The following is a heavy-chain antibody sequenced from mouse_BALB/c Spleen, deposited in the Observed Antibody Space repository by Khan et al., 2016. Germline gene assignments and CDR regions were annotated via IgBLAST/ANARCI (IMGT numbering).Heavy chain of an antibody. CDR3: ARHERLYYVNYNWYFDV. J-gene: IGHJ1*01. V-gene: IGHV5-9*02. D-gene: IGHD2-1*01. CDR2: ISSGGSYT. CDR1: GFAFSSYD. Sequence: EVELVESGGGLVKPGGSLKLSCAASGFAFSSYDMSWVRQTPEKRLEWVATISSGGSYTYYPDSVKGRFTISRDNARHTLYLQLSSLRSEDSAFFYCARHERLYYVNYNWYFDVWGAGTTVTVSS.